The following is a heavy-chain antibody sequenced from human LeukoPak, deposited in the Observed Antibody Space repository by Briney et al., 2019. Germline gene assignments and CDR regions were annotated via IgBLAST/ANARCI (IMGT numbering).Heavy chain of an antibody. D-gene: IGHD2-21*02. CDR1: GFTFSDYY. V-gene: IGHV3-11*04. Sequence: GGSLRLSCAASGFTFSDYYMSWIRQAAGKGLEWVSYISSSGSTIYYADSVKGRFTISRDNTKNSLYLQMSSLRAEDTAVYYCASLVYCGADCYTDYWGQGTLVTVSS. CDR2: ISSSGSTI. J-gene: IGHJ4*02. CDR3: ASLVYCGADCYTDY.